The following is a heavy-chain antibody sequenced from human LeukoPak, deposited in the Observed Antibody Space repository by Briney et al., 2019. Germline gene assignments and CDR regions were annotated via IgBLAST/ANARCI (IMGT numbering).Heavy chain of an antibody. V-gene: IGHV4-59*01. D-gene: IGHD2-21*01. Sequence: PSETLSLTCTVSGGSISNYYWSWIRQPPGKGLEWIGYIYYTGDTNYNPSLKSRVTISVDTSKNQFSLRLSSVTAADTAVYYCATCSVRDNHSWGGYYYMDLWGKGTTVTVYS. CDR2: IYYTGDT. CDR1: GGSISNYY. J-gene: IGHJ6*03. CDR3: ATCSVRDNHSWGGYYYMDL.